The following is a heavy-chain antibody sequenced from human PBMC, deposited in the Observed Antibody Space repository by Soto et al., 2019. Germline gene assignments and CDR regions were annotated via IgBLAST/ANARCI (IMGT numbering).Heavy chain of an antibody. CDR2: ISAYNGNT. CDR3: ARVTIEWLRFPNIDY. V-gene: IGHV1-18*01. D-gene: IGHD5-12*01. CDR1: GYTFTSYG. J-gene: IGHJ4*02. Sequence: QVQLVQSGAEVKKPGASVKVSCKASGYTFTSYGISWVRQAPGQGLEWMGWISAYNGNTNYAQKLQGRVTMTTDTSTSTAYMALRSLRSDDTAVYYCARVTIEWLRFPNIDYWGQGTLVTVSS.